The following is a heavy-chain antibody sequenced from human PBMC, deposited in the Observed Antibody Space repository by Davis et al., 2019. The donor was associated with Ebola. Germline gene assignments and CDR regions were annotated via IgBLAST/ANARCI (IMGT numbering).Heavy chain of an antibody. CDR2: ISYDGSNK. CDR1: GFTFSSYG. J-gene: IGHJ5*02. V-gene: IGHV3-30*03. CDR3: AAHPRYQLLKPLDWFDP. D-gene: IGHD2-2*01. Sequence: PGGSLRLSCAASGFTFSSYGMHWVRQAPGKGLEWVAVISYDGSNKYYADSVKGRFTISRDNSKNTLYLQMNSLRAEDTAVYYCAAHPRYQLLKPLDWFDPWGQGTLVTVSS.